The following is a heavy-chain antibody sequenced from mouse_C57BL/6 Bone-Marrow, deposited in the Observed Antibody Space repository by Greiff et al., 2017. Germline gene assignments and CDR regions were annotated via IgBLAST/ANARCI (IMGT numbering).Heavy chain of an antibody. J-gene: IGHJ4*01. D-gene: IGHD1-1*01. Sequence: QVQLQQPGAELVKPGASVKLSCKASGYTFTSYWMHWVKQRPGRGLEWIGRIDPNSGGTKYNEKFKSKATLTVDKPSSTAYMPLSSLTSEDSAVYYCARSSYGSTYAMDYWGQGTSVTVSS. V-gene: IGHV1-72*01. CDR2: IDPNSGGT. CDR3: ARSSYGSTYAMDY. CDR1: GYTFTSYW.